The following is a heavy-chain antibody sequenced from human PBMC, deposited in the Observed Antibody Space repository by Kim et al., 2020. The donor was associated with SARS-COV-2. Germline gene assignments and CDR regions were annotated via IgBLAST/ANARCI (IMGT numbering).Heavy chain of an antibody. Sequence: GGSLRLSCAASGFTFSSYGMHWVRQAPGKGLEWVAVIWYDGSNKYYADSVKGRFTISRDNSKNKLYLQMNSLRAEDTAVYYCASDEYYDYVWWSYSMDYCGQGTLVTVSS. J-gene: IGHJ4*02. CDR2: IWYDGSNK. CDR3: ASDEYYDYVWWSYSMDY. V-gene: IGHV3-33*01. D-gene: IGHD3-16*01. CDR1: GFTFSSYG.